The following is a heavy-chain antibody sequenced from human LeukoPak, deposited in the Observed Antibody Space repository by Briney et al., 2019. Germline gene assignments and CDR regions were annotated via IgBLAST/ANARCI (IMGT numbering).Heavy chain of an antibody. CDR3: ATGRSVTYCSGTNCYDPWFDP. CDR2: SKNDAIST. D-gene: IGHD2-2*01. Sequence: GGSLRLSCAVSGFTSGFTFSSRWMHWVRQAPGKGLEWVSVSKNDAISTSYADSVKGRFTISRDNAKNSLYLQMNSLRAEDTAVYYCATGRSVTYCSGTNCYDPWFDPWGQGTLVTVSS. CDR1: GFTFSSRW. V-gene: IGHV3-74*01. J-gene: IGHJ5*02.